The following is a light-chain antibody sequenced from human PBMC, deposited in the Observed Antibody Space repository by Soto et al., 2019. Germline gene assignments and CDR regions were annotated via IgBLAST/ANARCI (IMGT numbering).Light chain of an antibody. J-gene: IGKJ5*01. CDR3: QQYNNWPFS. CDR1: QGVTTN. V-gene: IGKV3-15*01. CDR2: DVS. Sequence: EIVMTQSPATLSASPVERATLSCRAGQGVTTNFAWYQQKSGQSPRLLIYDVSIRATGVPARFSGTGSETDFTLTISGLQSEDSAVYFCQQYNNWPFSFGQGTRLEI.